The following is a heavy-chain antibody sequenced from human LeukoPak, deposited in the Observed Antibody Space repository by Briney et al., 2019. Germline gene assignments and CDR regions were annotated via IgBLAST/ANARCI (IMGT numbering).Heavy chain of an antibody. V-gene: IGHV3-11*05. D-gene: IGHD6-19*01. J-gene: IGHJ4*02. Sequence: GGSLRLSCAASGFTFSDYYMSWIRQAPGKGLEWVSYISSSSSYTNYADSVKGRFTISRDNAKNSLYLQMNSLRAEDTAVYYCAKGGIAVAGTFPILLFDYWGQGTLVTVSS. CDR2: ISSSSSYT. CDR3: AKGGIAVAGTFPILLFDY. CDR1: GFTFSDYY.